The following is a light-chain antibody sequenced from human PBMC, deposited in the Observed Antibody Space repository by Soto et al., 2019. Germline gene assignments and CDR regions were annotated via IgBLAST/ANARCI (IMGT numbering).Light chain of an antibody. CDR3: SSYAGNYVYV. V-gene: IGLV2-14*01. CDR1: SSDVGGSNY. Sequence: QSVLTQPASVSGSPGQSITISCTGTSSDVGGSNYVSWYQQLPGKAPKLMIYDVSDRPSGVSNRFSGSKSGKTASLTISGLQAEDDADYYCSSYAGNYVYVSGSGTKVTDL. J-gene: IGLJ1*01. CDR2: DVS.